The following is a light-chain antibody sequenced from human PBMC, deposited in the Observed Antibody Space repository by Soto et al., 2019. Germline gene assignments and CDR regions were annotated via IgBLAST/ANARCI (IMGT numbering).Light chain of an antibody. CDR3: HQRQSWPRT. CDR1: QIGSSN. CDR2: GAS. Sequence: EIVMTQSPATLSVSPGERAKLSCRASQIGSSNLAWYQQKPGQAPRLLIYGASTRATGIPARFSGSGSGTEFTLTISSLQSEDFAVYYCHQRQSWPRTFGQGTKVDI. V-gene: IGKV3-15*01. J-gene: IGKJ1*01.